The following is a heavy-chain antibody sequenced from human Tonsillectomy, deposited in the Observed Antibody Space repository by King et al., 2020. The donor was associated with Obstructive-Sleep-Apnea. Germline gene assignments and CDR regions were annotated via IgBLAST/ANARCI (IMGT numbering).Heavy chain of an antibody. CDR3: ARSSGWGSEFNWFDP. CDR1: GGSISSYY. CDR2: IYYSGST. V-gene: IGHV4-59*08. Sequence: QLQESGPGLVKPSETLSLTCTVSGGSISSYYWSWIRQPPGKGLEWIGYIYYSGSTNYNPSLKSRVTISVDTSKNQFSLKLSSVTAADTAVYYCARSSGWGSEFNWFDPWGQGTLVTVSS. D-gene: IGHD6-19*01. J-gene: IGHJ5*02.